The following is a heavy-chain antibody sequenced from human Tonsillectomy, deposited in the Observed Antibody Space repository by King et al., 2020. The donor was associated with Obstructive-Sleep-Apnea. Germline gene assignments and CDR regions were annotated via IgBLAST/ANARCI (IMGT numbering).Heavy chain of an antibody. CDR3: ARRLIDTSGYYTDSFDI. Sequence: TLKESGPTLVKPRQTLTLTCTLSGFSLSTTGVGVGWIRQPPGKAPEWLALIYWNDDKRYSPSLKSRLTITKDTSKNQVVLTMTNMDPVDTATYHCARRLIDTSGYYTDSFDIWGQGTMVTVSS. D-gene: IGHD3-22*01. CDR1: GFSLSTTGVG. CDR2: IYWNDDK. J-gene: IGHJ3*02. V-gene: IGHV2-5*01.